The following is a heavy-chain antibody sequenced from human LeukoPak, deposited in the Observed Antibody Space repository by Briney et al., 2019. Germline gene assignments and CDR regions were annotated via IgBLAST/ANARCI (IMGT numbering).Heavy chain of an antibody. Sequence: SETLSLTCTVSGGSISSYYWSWIRQPPGKGLEWIGYIHFSGSSSYNPSVKSRVTISVDRSKNQFSLKLSPVTAADTAVYYCARGAAAAAIDPWGQGTLVTVSS. D-gene: IGHD6-13*01. CDR1: GGSISSYY. CDR2: IHFSGSS. V-gene: IGHV4-59*12. CDR3: ARGAAAAAIDP. J-gene: IGHJ5*02.